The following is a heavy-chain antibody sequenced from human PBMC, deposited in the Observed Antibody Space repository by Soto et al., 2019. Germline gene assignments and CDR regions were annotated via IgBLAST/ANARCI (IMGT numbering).Heavy chain of an antibody. CDR2: ISYDGSNK. CDR3: ARALGYNYGDRDHDYGMDV. Sequence: QGQLVESGGGVVQPGRSLRLSCAASGFTFTAYGMHWVRQAPGTVLEWVAVISYDGSNKYYADSVKGRFTLSRDNSNYMLYLQMDSLRPDDTAVYYCARALGYNYGDRDHDYGMDVWGQGTPVTVSS. J-gene: IGHJ6*02. D-gene: IGHD5-18*01. V-gene: IGHV3-30-3*01. CDR1: GFTFTAYG.